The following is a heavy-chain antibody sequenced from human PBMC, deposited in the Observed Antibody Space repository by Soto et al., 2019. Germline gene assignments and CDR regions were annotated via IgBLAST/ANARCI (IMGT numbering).Heavy chain of an antibody. CDR2: ISKSDYT. CDR1: GFAFNNYG. V-gene: IGHV3-21*04. J-gene: IGHJ3*02. CDR3: ARALNYYDPLDI. Sequence: GGSLRLSCTVSGFAFNNYGINWVRQAPGKGLEWVSSISKSDYTYYSDSVKGRFTISRDNAKNSVSLQMNTLRVEDTAVYYCARALNYYDPLDIWGQGTMVTVSS. D-gene: IGHD1-26*01.